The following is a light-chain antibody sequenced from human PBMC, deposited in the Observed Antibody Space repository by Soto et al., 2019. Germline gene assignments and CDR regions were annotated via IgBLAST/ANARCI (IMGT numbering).Light chain of an antibody. CDR3: QQYAASPRT. Sequence: EIVLTQSPGTLSLSPGERATLSCRASQSVVTNSLAWYQQKPGQAPRLLIFDTYSGATGIPDRFSGSGSATDFTLTISRLEPEDFAVYYCQQYAASPRTFGQGTKVDIK. V-gene: IGKV3-20*01. CDR1: QSVVTNS. J-gene: IGKJ1*01. CDR2: DTY.